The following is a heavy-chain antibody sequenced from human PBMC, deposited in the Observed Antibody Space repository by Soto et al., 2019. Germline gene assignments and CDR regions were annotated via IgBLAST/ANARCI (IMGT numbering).Heavy chain of an antibody. Sequence: QVLLVESGGGVAQPGRSLRLSCAASKSIFTGYGMHWVRQTPGKGLEWVAVIRFDGTDEHYADSVKGRFTISRDNSKNMLYXXXXXXXXXXXXLXXXXXXXXXGTAFRGFLDYWGQGTLVTVSS. D-gene: IGHD1-1*01. CDR3: XXXXXXGTAFRGFLDY. J-gene: IGHJ4*02. V-gene: IGHV3-33*01. CDR1: KSIFTGYG. CDR2: IRFDGTDE.